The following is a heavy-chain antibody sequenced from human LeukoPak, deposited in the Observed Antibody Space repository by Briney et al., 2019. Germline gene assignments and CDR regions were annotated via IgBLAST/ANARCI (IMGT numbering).Heavy chain of an antibody. CDR3: AREGDYNSLNFDY. CDR2: IYHSGST. CDR1: GGSISSGGYS. V-gene: IGHV4-30-2*01. Sequence: SETLSLTCAVSGGSISSGGYSWSWIRQPPGKGLEWIGYIYHSGSTYYNPSLKSRVTISVDRSKNQFSLKLSSVTAADTAVYYCAREGDYNSLNFDYWGQGTLVTVSS. J-gene: IGHJ4*02. D-gene: IGHD2-21*02.